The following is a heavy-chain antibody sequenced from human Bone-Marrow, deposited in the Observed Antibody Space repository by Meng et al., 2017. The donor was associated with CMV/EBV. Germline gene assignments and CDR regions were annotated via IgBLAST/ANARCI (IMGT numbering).Heavy chain of an antibody. CDR3: AHSSTHYDFWSGYYPSGLDP. V-gene: IGHV2-5*01. CDR1: GGSISSSSYY. J-gene: IGHJ5*02. CDR2: IYWNDDK. Sequence: PLSLTCTVSGGSISSSSYYWGWIRQPPGKALEWLALIYWNDDKRYSPSLKSRLTITRDTSKKQVVLTMANMDPVDTATYYCAHSSTHYDFWSGYYPSGLDPWGQGTLVTVSS. D-gene: IGHD3-3*01.